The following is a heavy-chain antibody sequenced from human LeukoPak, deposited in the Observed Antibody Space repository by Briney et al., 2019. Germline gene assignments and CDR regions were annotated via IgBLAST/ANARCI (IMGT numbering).Heavy chain of an antibody. CDR1: GFTFSSYS. D-gene: IGHD5-12*01. CDR3: ARGMIVATIFFDY. Sequence: GGSLRLSCAASGFTFSSYSMNWVRQAPGKGLEWVSSISSSSSYIYYADSVKGRFTISRDNAKNSLYLQMNSLRAEDTAVYYCARGMIVATIFFDYWGQGTLVTVSS. J-gene: IGHJ4*02. CDR2: ISSSSSYI. V-gene: IGHV3-21*01.